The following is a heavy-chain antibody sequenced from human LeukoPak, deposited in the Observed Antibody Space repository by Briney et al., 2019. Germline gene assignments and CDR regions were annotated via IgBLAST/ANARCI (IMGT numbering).Heavy chain of an antibody. V-gene: IGHV4-31*03. J-gene: IGHJ4*02. CDR3: ARDLRGYGENDY. CDR1: VGSISSDAYY. CDR2: IYYSGIT. Sequence: SETLSLTCTVSVGSISSDAYYWSWIRQLPGKGLECIGYIYYSGITYYNPSPKTRVIISLDTSKNQFSLELTSVTAADTAVYYCARDLRGYGENDYWGQGTLVTVSS. D-gene: IGHD4-17*01.